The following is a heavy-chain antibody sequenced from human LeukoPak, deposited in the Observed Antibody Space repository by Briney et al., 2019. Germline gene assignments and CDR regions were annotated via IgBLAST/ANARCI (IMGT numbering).Heavy chain of an antibody. J-gene: IGHJ5*02. CDR1: GGSISSNNYY. D-gene: IGHD3-10*01. V-gene: IGHV4-39*01. CDR2: IYYTGST. Sequence: PSETLSLTCTVSGGSISSNNYYWGWIRQPPGKGLEWIGTIYYTGSTYYNPSLKSRVTISVATSKNQFSLKLSSVTAADTAVYYCVRGSGPGAKTNWFDPWGQGTLVLVSS. CDR3: VRGSGPGAKTNWFDP.